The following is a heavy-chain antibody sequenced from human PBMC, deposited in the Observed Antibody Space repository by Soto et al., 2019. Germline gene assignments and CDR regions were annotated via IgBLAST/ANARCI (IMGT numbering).Heavy chain of an antibody. CDR1: GFTFSSYA. D-gene: IGHD3-3*01. J-gene: IGHJ4*02. V-gene: IGHV3-23*01. CDR3: AKERGITIFGVVTHLYFDC. CDR2: ISGSGGST. Sequence: GGSLRLSCAASGFTFSSYAMSWVRQAPGKGLEWVSAISGSGGSTYYADSVKGRFTISRDNSKNTLYLQMNSLRAEDTAVYYCAKERGITIFGVVTHLYFDCWGQGTLVTVSS.